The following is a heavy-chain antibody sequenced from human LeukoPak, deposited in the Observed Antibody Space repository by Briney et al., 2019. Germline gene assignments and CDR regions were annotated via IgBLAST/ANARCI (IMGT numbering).Heavy chain of an antibody. J-gene: IGHJ4*02. D-gene: IGHD3-22*01. V-gene: IGHV3-74*01. CDR2: INSDGRTT. Sequence: GGSLRLSCAASGFTFSNNWMHWVRQAPGKGLVWVTRINSDGRTTTYADSVKGRFTISRDNAKNTLYLQMNSLRAEDTAVYYCAMIKEGWGQGTLVTVSS. CDR1: GFTFSNNW. CDR3: AMIKEG.